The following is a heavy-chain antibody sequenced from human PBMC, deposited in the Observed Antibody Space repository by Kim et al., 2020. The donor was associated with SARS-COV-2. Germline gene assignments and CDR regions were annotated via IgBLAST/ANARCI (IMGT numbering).Heavy chain of an antibody. V-gene: IGHV3-21*01. CDR2: ITTRSYI. CDR1: GFTFSSHS. CDR3: ARVDSSGYPYGMDV. Sequence: GGSLRLSCAASGFTFSSHSMNWVRQAPGKGLEWVSSITTRSYIYYADSVKGRFTISRDNAKNSLYLQMNSLRAEDTAVYYCARVDSSGYPYGMDVWGQGTTVTVSS. J-gene: IGHJ6*02. D-gene: IGHD3-22*01.